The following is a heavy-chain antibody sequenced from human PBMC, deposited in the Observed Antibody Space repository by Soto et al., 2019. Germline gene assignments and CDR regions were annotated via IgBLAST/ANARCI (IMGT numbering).Heavy chain of an antibody. CDR3: ARAGGTTVTGLWHFDS. CDR1: GFTVRSNF. V-gene: IGHV3-53*01. J-gene: IGHJ4*02. CDR2: LYYGGTM. Sequence: EAQLVESGGTLIQPGGSLRLSCAASGFTVRSNFFTWVRQAPGKGLEWVSTLYYGGTMSYADSVKGRFTISRDDSKKTLYLEMNSLRAEDTAVYYCARAGGTTVTGLWHFDSWGQGTLVTVSS. D-gene: IGHD4-17*01.